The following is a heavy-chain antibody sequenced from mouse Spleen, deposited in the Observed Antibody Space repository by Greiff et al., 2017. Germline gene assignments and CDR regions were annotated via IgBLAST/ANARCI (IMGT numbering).Heavy chain of an antibody. CDR3: ARGAYSRFAY. CDR2: INPNNGGT. CDR1: GYTFTDYY. J-gene: IGHJ3*01. V-gene: IGHV1-26*01. D-gene: IGHD2-12*01. Sequence: EVQLQQSGPEPVKPGASVKISCKASGYTFTDYYMNWVKQSHGKSLEWIGDINPNNGGTSYNQKFKGKATLTVDKSSSTAYMELRSLTSEDSAVYYCARGAYSRFAYWGQGTLVTVSA.